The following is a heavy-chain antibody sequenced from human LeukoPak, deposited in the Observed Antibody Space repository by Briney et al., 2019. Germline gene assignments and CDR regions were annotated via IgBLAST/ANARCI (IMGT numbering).Heavy chain of an antibody. CDR1: GGTFSSYA. J-gene: IGHJ3*02. D-gene: IGHD3-3*01. Sequence: SVKVSCKASGGTFSSYAISWVRQAPGQGLEWMERIIPILGIANYAQKFQGRVTITADKSTSTAYMELSSLRSEDTAVYYCARGQPRRITIFGVSAFDIWGQGTMVTVSS. CDR3: ARGQPRRITIFGVSAFDI. V-gene: IGHV1-69*04. CDR2: IIPILGIA.